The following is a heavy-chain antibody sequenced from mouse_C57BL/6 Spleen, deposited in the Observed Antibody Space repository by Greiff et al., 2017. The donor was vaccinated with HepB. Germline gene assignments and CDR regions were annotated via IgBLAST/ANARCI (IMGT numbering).Heavy chain of an antibody. D-gene: IGHD2-4*01. CDR3: ARDDDYDGLSWFAY. CDR2: ISSGGSYT. Sequence: EVQRVESGGDLVKPGGSLKLSCAASGFTFSSYGMSWVRQTPDTRLEWVATISSGGSYTYYPDSVKGRFTISRDNAKNTLYLQMSSLKSEETAMYYCARDDDYDGLSWFAYWGQGTLVTVSA. J-gene: IGHJ3*01. CDR1: GFTFSSYG. V-gene: IGHV5-6*01.